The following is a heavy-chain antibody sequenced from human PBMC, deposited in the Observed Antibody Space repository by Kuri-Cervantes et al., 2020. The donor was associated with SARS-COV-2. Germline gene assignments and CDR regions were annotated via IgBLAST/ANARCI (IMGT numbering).Heavy chain of an antibody. Sequence: SETLSLTCTVSGGSISSYYWSWIRQPPGKGLEWIGYIYYSGSTNYNPSLKSRVTVSVDTSKNQFSLKLSSVTAEDTAVYSCATSPMVRGVITHFDWWGQGTLVTVSS. V-gene: IGHV4-59*12. CDR2: IYYSGST. J-gene: IGHJ4*02. CDR1: GGSISSYY. D-gene: IGHD3-10*01. CDR3: ATSPMVRGVITHFDW.